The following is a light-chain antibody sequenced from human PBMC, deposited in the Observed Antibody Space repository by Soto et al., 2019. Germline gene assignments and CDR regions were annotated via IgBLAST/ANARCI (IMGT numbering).Light chain of an antibody. V-gene: IGLV2-18*02. J-gene: IGLJ1*01. CDR1: SSDVGYYNR. CDR3: SSYTTSSTYV. Sequence: QPVLTQPPSVSGSPGQSVAISCTGTSSDVGYYNRVSWYQQPPGTAPKLMIYDVSNRPSGIPDRFSGSKSGNAASLTICGLQAEDEADYYCSSYTTSSTYVFGTGTKVTVL. CDR2: DVS.